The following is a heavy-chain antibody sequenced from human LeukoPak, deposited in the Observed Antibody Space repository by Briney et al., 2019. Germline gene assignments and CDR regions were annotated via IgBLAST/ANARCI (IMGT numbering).Heavy chain of an antibody. CDR1: GFTFSSYG. D-gene: IGHD3-22*01. Sequence: GGSLRLSCAASGFTFSSYGMSWVRQAPGKGLEWVSAIIGSGGSTYYADSVKGRFTISRDNSKNTLYLQMNSLRAEDTAVYYCARDFPGNYYDSSGYYLDAFDIWGQGTMVTVSS. V-gene: IGHV3-23*01. CDR3: ARDFPGNYYDSSGYYLDAFDI. J-gene: IGHJ3*02. CDR2: IIGSGGST.